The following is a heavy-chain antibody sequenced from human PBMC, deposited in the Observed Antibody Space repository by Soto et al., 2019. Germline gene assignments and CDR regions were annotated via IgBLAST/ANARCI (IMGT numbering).Heavy chain of an antibody. J-gene: IGHJ4*02. V-gene: IGHV3-30-3*01. CDR2: ISYDGSNK. D-gene: IGHD5-12*01. Sequence: QVQLVESGGGVVQPGRSLRLSCAASGFTFSSYAMHWVRQAPGKGLEWVAVISYDGSNKYYADSVKGRFTISRDNSKNMLYLQMNSLRAEDTAVYYCASGGRDESWLRNAHDDWGQGTLVTGSS. CDR1: GFTFSSYA. CDR3: ASGGRDESWLRNAHDD.